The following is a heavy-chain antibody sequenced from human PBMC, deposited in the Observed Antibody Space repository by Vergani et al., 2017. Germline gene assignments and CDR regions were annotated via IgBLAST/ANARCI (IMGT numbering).Heavy chain of an antibody. Sequence: EVQLVESGGGLVQPGGSLRLSCAASGFTFSSYDMHWVRQATGKGLEWVSAIGTAGDTYYPGSVKGRFTISRENAKNSLYLQMNSLRAVETAVYYCARVRAGLYDYWGQGTLVTVSS. CDR3: ARVRAGLYDY. CDR2: IGTAGDT. CDR1: GFTFSSYD. V-gene: IGHV3-13*01. J-gene: IGHJ4*02. D-gene: IGHD3-16*01.